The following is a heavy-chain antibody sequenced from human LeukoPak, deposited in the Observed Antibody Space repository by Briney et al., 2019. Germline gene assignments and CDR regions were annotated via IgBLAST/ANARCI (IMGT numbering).Heavy chain of an antibody. J-gene: IGHJ3*02. Sequence: ASVKVSCKASGYTFTSYGISCVRQVPGQGLEWMGWISAYNGNTNYAQKLQGRVTMTTDTSTSTAYMELRSLRSEDTAVYYCATVSGSYGAFDIWGQGTMVTVSS. D-gene: IGHD1-26*01. CDR3: ATVSGSYGAFDI. CDR1: GYTFTSYG. CDR2: ISAYNGNT. V-gene: IGHV1-18*01.